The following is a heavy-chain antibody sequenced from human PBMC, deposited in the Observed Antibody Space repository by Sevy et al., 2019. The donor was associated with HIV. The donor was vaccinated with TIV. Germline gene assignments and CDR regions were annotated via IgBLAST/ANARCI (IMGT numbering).Heavy chain of an antibody. Sequence: ASVKVSCKASGGTFSSYAISWVRQAPGQGLEWMGGIIPIFGTANYAQKFQGRVTITADESTSTAYMELSSLGSEDTAVYYCARSYDFWSGHNWFDPWGQGTLVTVSS. V-gene: IGHV1-69*13. CDR1: GGTFSSYA. CDR2: IIPIFGTA. J-gene: IGHJ5*02. CDR3: ARSYDFWSGHNWFDP. D-gene: IGHD3-3*01.